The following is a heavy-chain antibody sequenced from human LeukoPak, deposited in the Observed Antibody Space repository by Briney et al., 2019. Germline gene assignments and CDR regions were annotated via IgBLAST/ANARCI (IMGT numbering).Heavy chain of an antibody. CDR3: AREDRGTNYYDSSGIDY. V-gene: IGHV3-11*04. CDR1: GFTFSDYY. D-gene: IGHD3-22*01. CDR2: ISTSGNVN. Sequence: GGSLRLSCAASGFTFSDYYMTWIRQAPGKGLEWVSFISTSGNVNYYADSVKGRFTISRDNAKNSLYLQMNSLRAEDTAVYYCAREDRGTNYYDSSGIDYWGQGTLVTVSS. J-gene: IGHJ4*02.